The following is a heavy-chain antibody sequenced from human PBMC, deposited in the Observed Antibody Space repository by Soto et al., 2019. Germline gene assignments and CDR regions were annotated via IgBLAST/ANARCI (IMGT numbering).Heavy chain of an antibody. CDR1: GGTFSSYA. J-gene: IGHJ6*02. D-gene: IGHD3-22*01. CDR2: IIPIFGTA. V-gene: IGHV1-69*01. Sequence: QVQLVQSGAEVKKPGSSVKVSCKASGGTFSSYAISWVRQAPGQGLEWMGGIIPIFGTANYAQKFRGRVTITADESTSTAYMELSSLRSEDTAVYYCARRRYYYDSSGYYYSYYYGMDVWGQGTTVTVSS. CDR3: ARRRYYYDSSGYYYSYYYGMDV.